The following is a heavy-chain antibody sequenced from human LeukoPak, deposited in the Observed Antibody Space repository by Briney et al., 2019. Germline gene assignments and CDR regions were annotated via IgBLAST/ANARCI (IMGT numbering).Heavy chain of an antibody. V-gene: IGHV3-30*03. CDR1: GFTFSSYG. D-gene: IGHD6-19*01. J-gene: IGHJ4*02. CDR2: ISYDGSNK. Sequence: PGRSLRLSCAASGFTFSSYGMHWVRQAPGKGLEWVAVISYDGSNKYYADSVKGRFTISRDNSKNTLYLQMNSLRVEDTAVYYCATGSGWCFIDWGQGTLVTVSS. CDR3: ATGSGWCFID.